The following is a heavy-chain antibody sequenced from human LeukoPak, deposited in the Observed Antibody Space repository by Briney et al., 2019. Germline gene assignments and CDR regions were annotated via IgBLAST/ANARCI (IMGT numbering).Heavy chain of an antibody. CDR2: IYPGDSDT. D-gene: IGHD2-21*01. V-gene: IGHV5-51*01. Sequence: GESLKISCKGSGYRFTSYWIAWVRQMPGKGLEWMGTIYPGDSDTRYSPSFQGQVTISADKSISTAYLQWSSLKASDTAMYYCAKQGPAYCGGDCYSGAFDIWGQGTMVTVSS. CDR3: AKQGPAYCGGDCYSGAFDI. J-gene: IGHJ3*02. CDR1: GYRFTSYW.